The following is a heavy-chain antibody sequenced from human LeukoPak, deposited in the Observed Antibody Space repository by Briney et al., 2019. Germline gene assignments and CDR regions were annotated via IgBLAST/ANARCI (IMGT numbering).Heavy chain of an antibody. J-gene: IGHJ6*02. D-gene: IGHD3-16*01. V-gene: IGHV1-18*01. Sequence: GASVKVSCKASGYTFIRYAISWVRQAPGQGLEWMGWISAYNGNTNYAQKLQGRVTMTTDTSTSTAYMELRSLRSDDTAVYYCARLRFRHYGMDVWGQGTTVTVSS. CDR3: ARLRFRHYGMDV. CDR1: GYTFIRYA. CDR2: ISAYNGNT.